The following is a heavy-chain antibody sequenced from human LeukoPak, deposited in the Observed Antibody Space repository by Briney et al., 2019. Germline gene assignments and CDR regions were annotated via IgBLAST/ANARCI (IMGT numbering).Heavy chain of an antibody. Sequence: SETLSLTCTVSGGSISSYYWSWIRQPPGKGLEWIGYIYYSGSTNYNPSLKSRVTISVDTSKNQFSLKLSSVTAADTAVYYCARTRTYYDFWSGYYTGTPSSWFDPWGQGTLVTVSS. CDR3: ARTRTYYDFWSGYYTGTPSSWFDP. J-gene: IGHJ5*02. D-gene: IGHD3-3*01. V-gene: IGHV4-59*01. CDR1: GGSISSYY. CDR2: IYYSGST.